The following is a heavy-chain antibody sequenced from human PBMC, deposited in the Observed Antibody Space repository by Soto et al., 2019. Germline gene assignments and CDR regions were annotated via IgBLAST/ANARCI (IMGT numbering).Heavy chain of an antibody. CDR3: ARTLRVDDAFDI. Sequence: PSETPSLTCTVSGGSISSYYWSWIRQPPGKGLEWIGYIYYSGSTNYNPSLKSRVTISVDTSKNQFSLKLSSVTAADTAVYYCARTLRVDDAFDIWGQGTMVTVSS. J-gene: IGHJ3*02. V-gene: IGHV4-59*01. CDR2: IYYSGST. CDR1: GGSISSYY. D-gene: IGHD4-17*01.